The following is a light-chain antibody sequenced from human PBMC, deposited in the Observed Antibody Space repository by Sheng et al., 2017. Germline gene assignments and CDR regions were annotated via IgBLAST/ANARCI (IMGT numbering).Light chain of an antibody. J-gene: IGKJ5*01. CDR3: QQYDKYPT. CDR1: QDINNH. CDR2: KAS. V-gene: IGKV1-33*01. Sequence: DIQMTQSPSSLSASVGDRVIITCQASQDINNHLNWYQQKPGRAPQLLIYKASNLEGGVPSRFSGSGSGTDFTLTISSLQPDDFATYYCQQYDKYPTFGQGTRVEIK.